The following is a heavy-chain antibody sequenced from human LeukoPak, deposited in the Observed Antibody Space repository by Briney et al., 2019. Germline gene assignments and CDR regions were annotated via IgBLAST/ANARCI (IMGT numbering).Heavy chain of an antibody. CDR3: ARVGLTTDYDFWSGYRGGDAFDI. Sequence: GGSLRLSCAASGFTFDDYGMSWVRQAPGKGLEWVSGINWNGGSTGYADSVKGRFTISRDNAKNPLYLQTNSLRAEDTAVYYCARVGLTTDYDFWSGYRGGDAFDIWGQGTMVTVSS. CDR1: GFTFDDYG. D-gene: IGHD3-3*01. V-gene: IGHV3-20*04. J-gene: IGHJ3*02. CDR2: INWNGGST.